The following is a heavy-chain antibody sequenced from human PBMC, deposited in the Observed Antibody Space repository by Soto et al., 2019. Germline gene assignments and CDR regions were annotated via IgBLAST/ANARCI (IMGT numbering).Heavy chain of an antibody. CDR2: INAGNGNT. CDR3: ARAISGYVT. CDR1: GITFTTDA. D-gene: IGHD5-12*01. V-gene: IGHV1-3*01. J-gene: IGHJ5*02. Sequence: ASVKVSCKASGITFTTDAIHWVRQAPGQGLEWMGWINAGNGNTRYSQKFQGRVTLTRDTSASTAYMDLSSLTSEDAAIYYCARAISGYVTWGQGTLVTVSS.